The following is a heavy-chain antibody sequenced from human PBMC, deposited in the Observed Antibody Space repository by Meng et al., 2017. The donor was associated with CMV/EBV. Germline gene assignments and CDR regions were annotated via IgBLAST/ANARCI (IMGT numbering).Heavy chain of an antibody. J-gene: IGHJ6*02. CDR3: AREDIVVVPAASYYGMDV. CDR2: ISSSSSTI. V-gene: IGHV3-48*04. Sequence: GESLKISCAASGFTFSSYSMNWVRQAPGKGLEWVSYISSSSSTIYYADSVKGRFTISRDNAKNSLYLQMNSLGAENTAVYYCAREDIVVVPAASYYGMDVWGQGTTVTVSS. CDR1: GFTFSSYS. D-gene: IGHD2-2*01.